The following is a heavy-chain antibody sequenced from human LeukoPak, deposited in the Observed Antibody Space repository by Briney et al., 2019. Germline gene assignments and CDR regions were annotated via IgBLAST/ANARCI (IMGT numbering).Heavy chain of an antibody. Sequence: GGSLRLSCTASGFTFASHAMSWVRQAPGEGLEWVSFISGSSSSTYYADSVQGRFTTSRDNSKNILYLQTNSLRAEDTAVYYCAKELSSSWPNAFHIWGQGTMVTVSS. CDR2: ISGSSSST. V-gene: IGHV3-23*01. J-gene: IGHJ3*02. D-gene: IGHD6-13*01. CDR3: AKELSSSWPNAFHI. CDR1: GFTFASHA.